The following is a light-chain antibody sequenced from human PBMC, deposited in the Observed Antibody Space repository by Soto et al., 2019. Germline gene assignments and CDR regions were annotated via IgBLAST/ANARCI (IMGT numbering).Light chain of an antibody. CDR1: QSISSY. Sequence: DIPMTQSTSSLSASVGYRVTITCRASQSISSYLNWYQQKPGKAPKLLIYAASSLQSGVPSRFSGSVYGTDFNLTISSLQPEDFATYYCPQSYSISRTFGEGTKVDI. J-gene: IGKJ1*01. CDR3: PQSYSISRT. V-gene: IGKV1-39*01. CDR2: AAS.